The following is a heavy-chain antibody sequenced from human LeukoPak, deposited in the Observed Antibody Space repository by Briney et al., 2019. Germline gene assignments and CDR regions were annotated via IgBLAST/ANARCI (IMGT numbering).Heavy chain of an antibody. CDR3: ARATTYYDFWSGYYTGTRSGYGMDV. CDR2: ISYDGSNK. V-gene: IGHV3-30-3*01. D-gene: IGHD3-3*01. J-gene: IGHJ6*02. Sequence: GGSLRLSCAASGFTFSSYAMHWVRQAPGKGLEWVAVISYDGSNKYYADSVKGRFTISRDNSKNTLYLQMNSLRAEDTAVYYCARATTYYDFWSGYYTGTRSGYGMDVWGQGTTVTVSS. CDR1: GFTFSSYA.